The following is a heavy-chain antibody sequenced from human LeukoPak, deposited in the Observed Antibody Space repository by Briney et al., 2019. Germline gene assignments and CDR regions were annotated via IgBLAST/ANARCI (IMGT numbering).Heavy chain of an antibody. CDR2: VSGSGGNT. Sequence: QPGGSLRLSCAASAFTFSSYAMSWVRQAPGKGLEWVSTVSGSGGNTYYADSVKGRFTISRDNSKNTLYLQMNSLRAEDTAVYYCAKGRSGYCSSTRCYAFDFWGQGTPVTVSS. V-gene: IGHV3-23*01. CDR3: AKGRSGYCSSTRCYAFDF. CDR1: AFTFSSYA. J-gene: IGHJ4*02. D-gene: IGHD2-2*01.